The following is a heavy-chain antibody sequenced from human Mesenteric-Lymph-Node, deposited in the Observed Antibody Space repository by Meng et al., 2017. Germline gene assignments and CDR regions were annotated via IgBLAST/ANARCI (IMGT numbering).Heavy chain of an antibody. V-gene: IGHV1-69*13. Sequence: SVKVSCKASGGTFRNFGIGWVRQAPGQGLEWMGVIIPFFGTTNSAQKFQDRVTITADESTSTAYMELSSLRSEDTAVYYCARANYNYDSTGSRDYWGQGTLVTVSS. CDR3: ARANYNYDSTGSRDY. CDR2: IIPFFGTT. D-gene: IGHD3-22*01. CDR1: GGTFRNFG. J-gene: IGHJ4*02.